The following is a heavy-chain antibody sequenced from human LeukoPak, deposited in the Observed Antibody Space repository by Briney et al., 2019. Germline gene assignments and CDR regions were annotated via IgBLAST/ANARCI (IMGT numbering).Heavy chain of an antibody. D-gene: IGHD3-10*01. J-gene: IGHJ6*03. CDR1: GNTFTSYY. Sequence: ASVTVSCKASGNTFTSYYMHWVRQAPGQGLEWMGLINPSGGSTSYAQNFQGRVTMTRDTSTSTVYMELSSLRSEDTAVYYCAGPGGSYSPRGGTSSYYYYYMDVWGKGTTVTVSS. CDR3: AGPGGSYSPRGGTSSYYYYYMDV. V-gene: IGHV1-46*01. CDR2: INPSGGST.